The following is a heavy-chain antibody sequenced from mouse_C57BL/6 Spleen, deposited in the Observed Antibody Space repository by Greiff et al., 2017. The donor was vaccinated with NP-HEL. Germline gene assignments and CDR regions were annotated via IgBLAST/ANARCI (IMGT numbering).Heavy chain of an antibody. V-gene: IGHV2-5*01. J-gene: IGHJ4*01. Sequence: VQLQQSGPGLVQPSQRLSITCTVSGFSLTSYGVHWVRQSPGKGLEWLGVIWRGGSTDYNAAFMSRLSITKDNSKSQVFFKMNSLQADDTAIYYCAKGRGYSDAMDYWGQGTSVTVSS. CDR2: IWRGGST. CDR3: AKGRGYSDAMDY. CDR1: GFSLTSYG.